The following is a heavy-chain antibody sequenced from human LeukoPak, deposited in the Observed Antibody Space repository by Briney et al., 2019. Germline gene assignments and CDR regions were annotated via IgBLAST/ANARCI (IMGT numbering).Heavy chain of an antibody. J-gene: IGHJ5*02. Sequence: SETLSLTCTVSGGSMSTYYWSWIRQPPGKGLEWIGYIYDNGYTHYNPSLKSRVSISLDTSKSQFSLNLSSVTAADTAVYYCASRAFGGVIAANWFDPWGQGTLVTVSS. D-gene: IGHD3-16*02. V-gene: IGHV4-59*08. CDR3: ASRAFGGVIAANWFDP. CDR1: GGSMSTYY. CDR2: IYDNGYT.